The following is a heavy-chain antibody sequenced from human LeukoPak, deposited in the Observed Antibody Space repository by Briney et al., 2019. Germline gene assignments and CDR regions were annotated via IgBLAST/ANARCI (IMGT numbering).Heavy chain of an antibody. J-gene: IGHJ4*02. CDR3: AKGGSSGYGSRYYFDY. CDR1: GFTFSSYG. CDR2: IRYDGSNK. V-gene: IGHV3-30*02. D-gene: IGHD3-22*01. Sequence: GGSLRLSCAASGFTFSSYGMHWVRQAPGKGLEWVAFIRYDGSNKYYADSVEGRFTISRDNSKNTLYLQMNSLRAEDTAVYYCAKGGSSGYGSRYYFDYWGQGTLVTVSS.